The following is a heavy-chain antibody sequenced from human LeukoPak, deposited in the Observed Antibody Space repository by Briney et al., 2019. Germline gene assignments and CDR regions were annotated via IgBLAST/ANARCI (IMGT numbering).Heavy chain of an antibody. CDR3: ARCGASLYSTSRSHGLDV. D-gene: IGHD5-18*01. V-gene: IGHV4-34*10. J-gene: IGHJ6*02. Sequence: PSETLSLTCSFYGGSFNAYTWAWVRQSPGKGLEWIGEINDSGSTSYGPILKSRVRMSVDTSNHQSSLNLTSVTAADTAVYYCARCGASLYSTSRSHGLDVWGQGTPVTVSS. CDR2: INDSGST. CDR1: GGSFNAYT.